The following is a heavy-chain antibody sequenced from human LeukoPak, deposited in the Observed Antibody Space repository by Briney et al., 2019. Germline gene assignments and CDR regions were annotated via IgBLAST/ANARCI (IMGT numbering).Heavy chain of an antibody. CDR2: IYYSGST. J-gene: IGHJ4*02. D-gene: IGHD3-10*01. V-gene: IGHV4-31*03. CDR1: GGSISSGGYY. CDR3: AREVLYGSGKVH. Sequence: SETLSLTCTVSGGSISSGGYYWSWIRQHPGKGLEWIGYIYYSGSTYHNPSLKSRVTISVDTSKNQFSLKLSSVTAADTAVYYCAREVLYGSGKVHWGQGTLVTVSS.